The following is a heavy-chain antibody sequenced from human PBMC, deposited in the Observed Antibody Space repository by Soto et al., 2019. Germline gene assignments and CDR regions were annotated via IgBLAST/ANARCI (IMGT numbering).Heavy chain of an antibody. D-gene: IGHD1-26*01. Sequence: ASVKVSCKASGYTFTNYYIHWVRQAPGQGLEWMGVINPGGGSTNYAQKFKGRVTMTRDTSTSTVYMELSSLTSEDTAVYYCSRPTVVGATVRYFFDYCGQGTLVPGSS. CDR3: SRPTVVGATVRYFFDY. CDR2: INPGGGST. CDR1: GYTFTNYY. V-gene: IGHV1-46*01. J-gene: IGHJ4*01.